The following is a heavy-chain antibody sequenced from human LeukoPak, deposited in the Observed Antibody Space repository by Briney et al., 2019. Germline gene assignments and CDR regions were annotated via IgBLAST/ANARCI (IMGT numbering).Heavy chain of an antibody. CDR3: AKGDGNSYYSFDY. V-gene: IGHV3-9*01. J-gene: IGHJ4*02. CDR2: ISWNSATT. CDR1: GFTFDDYA. D-gene: IGHD1-26*01. Sequence: PGRSLRLSCAASGFTFDDYAMHWVRQAPGKGLEWVSGISWNSATTGYADSVKGRFTISRDNAKNSLYLQMSSLKPEDSAFYYCAKGDGNSYYSFDYWGQGALVTVSS.